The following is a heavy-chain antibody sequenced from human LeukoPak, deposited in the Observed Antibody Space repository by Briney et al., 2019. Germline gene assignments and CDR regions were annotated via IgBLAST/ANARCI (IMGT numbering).Heavy chain of an antibody. J-gene: IGHJ4*02. CDR3: ARAPQGRGYSGYDFVPLDY. CDR1: GGTFSSYA. CDR2: IIPIFGTA. Sequence: EASVKVSCKASGGTFSSYAISWVRQAPGQGLEWMGGIIPIFGTANYAQKFQGRVTITADESTSTAYMELSSLRSEDTAVYYCARAPQGRGYSGYDFVPLDYWGQGTLVTVSS. V-gene: IGHV1-69*13. D-gene: IGHD5-12*01.